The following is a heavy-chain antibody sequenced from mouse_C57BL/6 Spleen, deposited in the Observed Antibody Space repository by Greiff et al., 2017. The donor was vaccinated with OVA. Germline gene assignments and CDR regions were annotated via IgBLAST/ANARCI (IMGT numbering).Heavy chain of an antibody. D-gene: IGHD2-2*01. CDR3: ARHEERGGGYGSYAKGD. J-gene: IGHJ4*01. CDR2: FYPGSGSI. CDR1: GYTFTEYP. V-gene: IGHV1-62-2*01. Sequence: QVQLQQPGAELVKPGASVKLSCKASGYTFTEYPIHWVKPRPGQGLAWLGWFYPGSGSIKYNENFKDPAPLTADKSSRTVYMERSRLTSEDSAVYVCARHEERGGGYGSYAKGDWGQGASVTDAS.